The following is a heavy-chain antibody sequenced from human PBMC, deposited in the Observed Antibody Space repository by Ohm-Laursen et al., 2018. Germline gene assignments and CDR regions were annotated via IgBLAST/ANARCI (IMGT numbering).Heavy chain of an antibody. J-gene: IGHJ6*02. Sequence: SLRLSCAASGFTFSTYTMNWVRQAPGKGLEWVSYISSSSRTIYYADSVKGRFTISRDNAKNSLYLQMKSLRAEDTAVYYCAKVVLRFFDWLSHPGMDVWGQGTTVTVSS. CDR2: ISSSSRTI. V-gene: IGHV3-48*01. CDR1: GFTFSTYT. CDR3: AKVVLRFFDWLSHPGMDV. D-gene: IGHD3-9*01.